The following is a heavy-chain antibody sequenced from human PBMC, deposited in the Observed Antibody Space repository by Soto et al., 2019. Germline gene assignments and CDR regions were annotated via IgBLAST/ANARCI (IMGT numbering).Heavy chain of an antibody. V-gene: IGHV2-5*02. CDR2: IYWDDDE. Sequence: ITLKESGPTLVKPTQTLTLTCTFSGFSLNTGGVGVGWVRQPRGKAMEWLALIYWDDDERYRPSLRSRLNITKDTFNNQVVLTMTNMDPEDTATYYCVRNWRYYGGDYYYGMDAWGQGTTVTVSS. D-gene: IGHD3-10*01. CDR1: GFSLNTGGVG. J-gene: IGHJ6*02. CDR3: VRNWRYYGGDYYYGMDA.